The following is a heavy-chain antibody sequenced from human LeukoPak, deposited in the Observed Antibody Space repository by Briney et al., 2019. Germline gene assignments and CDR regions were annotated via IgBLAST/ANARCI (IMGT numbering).Heavy chain of an antibody. Sequence: PGGSLRLSCAASGFTFSSYAMNWVRQAPGKGLEWVSAIGSGGSYTYYADSVKGRFTISRDNSKNTLYLQMNSLRADDTAVYYCAKDLDYTTYGNYFDYWGQGTLVTVSS. V-gene: IGHV3-23*01. D-gene: IGHD4-11*01. CDR2: IGSGGSYT. CDR1: GFTFSSYA. CDR3: AKDLDYTTYGNYFDY. J-gene: IGHJ4*02.